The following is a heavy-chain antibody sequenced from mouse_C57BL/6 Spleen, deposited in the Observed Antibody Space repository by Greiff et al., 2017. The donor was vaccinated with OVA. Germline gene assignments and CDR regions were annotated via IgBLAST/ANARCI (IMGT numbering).Heavy chain of an antibody. CDR1: GYTFTSYW. CDR3: ARYTDYWFAY. V-gene: IGHV1-61*01. J-gene: IGHJ3*01. Sequence: VQLQQPGAELVRPGSSVKLSCKASGYTFTSYWMDWVKQRPGQGLEWIGNIYPSDSETHYNQKFKDKATLTVDKSSSTAYMQLSSLTSEDSAVYYCARYTDYWFAYWGQGSLVTVSA. CDR2: IYPSDSET. D-gene: IGHD2-4*01.